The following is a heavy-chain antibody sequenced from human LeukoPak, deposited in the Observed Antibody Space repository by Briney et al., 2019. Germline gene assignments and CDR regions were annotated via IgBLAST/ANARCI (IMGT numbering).Heavy chain of an antibody. CDR3: ARDSLATVTHQFDY. V-gene: IGHV3-30-3*01. D-gene: IGHD4-17*01. Sequence: GGSLRLSCAASGFTFSSYAMPWVRQAPGKGLEWVAVISYDGSNKYYADSVKGRFTISRDNSKNTLYLQMNSLRAEDTAVYYCARDSLATVTHQFDYWGQGTLVTVSS. J-gene: IGHJ4*02. CDR2: ISYDGSNK. CDR1: GFTFSSYA.